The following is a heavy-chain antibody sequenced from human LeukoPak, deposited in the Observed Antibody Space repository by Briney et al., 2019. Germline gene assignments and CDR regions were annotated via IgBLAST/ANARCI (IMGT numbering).Heavy chain of an antibody. J-gene: IGHJ4*02. CDR2: IYSGGST. CDR1: GFTVSSNY. CDR3: AGSYFGLYYFDY. D-gene: IGHD1-26*01. V-gene: IGHV3-66*01. Sequence: GGSLRLSCAASGFTVSSNYMSWVRQAPGKGLEWVSVIYSGGSTYYADSVKGRFTISRDNSKNTLYLQMNSLRAEDTAVYYCAGSYFGLYYFDYWGQGTLVTVSS.